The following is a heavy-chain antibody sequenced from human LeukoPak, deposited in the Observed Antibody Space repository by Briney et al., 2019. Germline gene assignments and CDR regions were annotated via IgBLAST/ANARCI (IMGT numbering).Heavy chain of an antibody. Sequence: GGSLRLSCAVSGFTVSSNYMSWVRQAPGKGLEWVSVIYSGGSTYYADSVKGRFTISRDNSKNTLYLQMNSLRAEDTAVYYCARANSNYILDNWFDPWGQGTLVTVSS. CDR1: GFTVSSNY. J-gene: IGHJ5*02. D-gene: IGHD4-11*01. CDR2: IYSGGST. V-gene: IGHV3-66*01. CDR3: ARANSNYILDNWFDP.